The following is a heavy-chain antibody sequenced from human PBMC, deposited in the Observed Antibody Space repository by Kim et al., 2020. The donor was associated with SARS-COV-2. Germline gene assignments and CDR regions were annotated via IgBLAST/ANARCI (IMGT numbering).Heavy chain of an antibody. Sequence: GGSLRLSCAASGFTFSDYWMMWVRHSPGKGLEWVADLNQDGSDKHYMESVKGRFTISRDNAKNSLFLQMDSLRAEDAALYYCARGGSYSFEYWSQGTLVT. CDR3: ARGGSYSFEY. D-gene: IGHD6-13*01. V-gene: IGHV3-7*01. J-gene: IGHJ4*02. CDR1: GFTFSDYW. CDR2: LNQDGSDK.